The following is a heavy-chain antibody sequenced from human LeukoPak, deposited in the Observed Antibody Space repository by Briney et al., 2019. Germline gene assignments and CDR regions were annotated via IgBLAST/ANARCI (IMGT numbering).Heavy chain of an antibody. D-gene: IGHD6-19*01. CDR3: ARGPQWLVRNYYYYGMDV. CDR1: GFTFSSYA. Sequence: PGGSLRLSCAASGFTFSSYAMSWVRQAPGKGLEWVSAISGSGGSTYYADSVKGRFTISRDNSKNTLYLQMNSLRAEDTAVYYCARGPQWLVRNYYYYGMDVWGQGTTVTVSS. CDR2: ISGSGGST. J-gene: IGHJ6*02. V-gene: IGHV3-23*01.